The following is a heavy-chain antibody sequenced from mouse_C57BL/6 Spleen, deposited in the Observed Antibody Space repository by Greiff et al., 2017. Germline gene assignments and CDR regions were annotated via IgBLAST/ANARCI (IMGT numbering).Heavy chain of an antibody. CDR2: INPGSGGT. CDR3: ARAGIYYDYDVGDFMDY. D-gene: IGHD2-4*01. V-gene: IGHV1-54*01. CDR1: GYAFTNYL. Sequence: QVQLQQSGAELVRPGTSVKVSCKASGYAFTNYLIEWVKQRPGQGLEWIGVINPGSGGTNYNEKFKGKATLTADKSSSTAYMQLSSLTSEDSAVYFCARAGIYYDYDVGDFMDYWGQGTSVTVSS. J-gene: IGHJ4*01.